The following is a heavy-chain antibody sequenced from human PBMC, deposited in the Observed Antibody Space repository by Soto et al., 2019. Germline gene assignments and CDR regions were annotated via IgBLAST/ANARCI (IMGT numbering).Heavy chain of an antibody. CDR1: GFTVSSNY. CDR2: IYSGGST. D-gene: IGHD2-15*01. Sequence: GGSLRLSCAASGFTVSSNYMSWVRQAPGKGLEWVSVIYSGGSTYYADSVKGRFTISRDNSKNTLYLQMNSLRAEDTAVYYCARECSGGSCYPYYYYGMDVWGQGTTVTAP. V-gene: IGHV3-53*01. CDR3: ARECSGGSCYPYYYYGMDV. J-gene: IGHJ6*02.